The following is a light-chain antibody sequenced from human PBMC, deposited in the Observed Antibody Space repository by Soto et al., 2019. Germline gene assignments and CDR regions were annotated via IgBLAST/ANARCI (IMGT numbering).Light chain of an antibody. V-gene: IGLV6-57*03. CDR2: EDN. J-gene: IGLJ3*02. Sequence: NFMLTHPHSVSESPGKTVTISCTRSSGSIASNYVQWYQQRPGCAPTTMIYEDNRRPSGVPDRFSGSIDSSSNSASLTVSGLKTEDEADYYCHSYDPNNWVFGGGTKLTVL. CDR3: HSYDPNNWV. CDR1: SGSIASNY.